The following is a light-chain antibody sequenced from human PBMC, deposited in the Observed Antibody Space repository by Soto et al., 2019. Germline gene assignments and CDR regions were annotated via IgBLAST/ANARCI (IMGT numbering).Light chain of an antibody. CDR1: QSVKSN. CDR3: QQYDDWIT. J-gene: IGKJ5*01. CDR2: GAS. Sequence: ERVMTQSPATLSVSPGERVTLSCRASQSVKSNLAWYQQKPDQAPRLLIYGASTRATGIPARFSGSGSGTEFTLTISSLQSEDFAVYYCQQYDDWITFGQGTRLEIK. V-gene: IGKV3-15*01.